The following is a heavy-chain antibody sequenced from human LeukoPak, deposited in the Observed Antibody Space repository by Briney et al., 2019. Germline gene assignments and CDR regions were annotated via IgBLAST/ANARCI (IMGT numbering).Heavy chain of an antibody. CDR2: IKQDGSEK. J-gene: IGHJ4*02. D-gene: IGHD4-23*01. CDR3: AKARGKTTVAPYYFDY. Sequence: GGSLRLSCVASGFTFSSYWMSWVRQAPGKGLECVADIKQDGSEKYYVDSVKGRFTISRDNSKNTLYLQMNSLRAEDTAVYYCAKARGKTTVAPYYFDYWGQGTLVTVSS. CDR1: GFTFSSYW. V-gene: IGHV3-7*03.